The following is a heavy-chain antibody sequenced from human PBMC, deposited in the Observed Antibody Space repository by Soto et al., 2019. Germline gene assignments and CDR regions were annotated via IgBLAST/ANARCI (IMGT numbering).Heavy chain of an antibody. V-gene: IGHV3-23*01. CDR2: ISGSGGST. CDR3: AKDLVGSSWFRPAENWFDP. CDR1: GFTFSSYA. Sequence: PGGSLRLSCAASGFTFSSYAMSWVRQAPGKGLEWVSAISGSGGSTYYADSVKGRFTISRDNSKNTLYLQMNSLRAEDTAVYYCAKDLVGSSWFRPAENWFDPWGQGTLVTVSS. J-gene: IGHJ5*02. D-gene: IGHD6-13*01.